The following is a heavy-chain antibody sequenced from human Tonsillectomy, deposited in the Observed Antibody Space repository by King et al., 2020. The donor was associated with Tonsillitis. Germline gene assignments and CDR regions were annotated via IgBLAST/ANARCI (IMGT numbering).Heavy chain of an antibody. Sequence: VQLVESGGGLVQPGGSLRLSCEAPGFTFRNYWAAWVRQVPGEGLVWVSLINKDGSFPSHADSVKGRLTISRDNAKNTLYLQMNGLRAEDTAVYYCAAASFAGGFDIWGQGTMVTVSS. CDR1: GFTFRNYW. CDR2: INKDGSFP. V-gene: IGHV3-74*02. D-gene: IGHD2-15*01. J-gene: IGHJ3*02. CDR3: AAASFAGGFDI.